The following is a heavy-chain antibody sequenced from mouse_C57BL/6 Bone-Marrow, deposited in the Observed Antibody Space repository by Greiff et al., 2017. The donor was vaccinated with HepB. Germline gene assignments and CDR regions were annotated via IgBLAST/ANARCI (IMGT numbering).Heavy chain of an antibody. D-gene: IGHD2-13*01. CDR2: IYPGNSDT. V-gene: IGHV1-5*01. J-gene: IGHJ1*03. CDR3: TRGRGDGYWYFDV. CDR1: GYTFTSYW. Sequence: EVQLQQSGTVLARPGASVKMSCKTSGYTFTSYWMHWVKQRPGQGLEWIGAIYPGNSDTSYNQKFKGKAKLTAVTSASTAYMELSSLTNEDSAVYYCTRGRGDGYWYFDVWGTGTTVTVSS.